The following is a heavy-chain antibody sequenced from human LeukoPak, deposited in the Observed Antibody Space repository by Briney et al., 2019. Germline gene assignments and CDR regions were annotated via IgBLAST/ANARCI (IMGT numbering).Heavy chain of an antibody. CDR2: IIPILGIA. Sequence: ASVKVSCKASGGTFSSYAISWVRQAPGQGLEWMGRIIPILGIANYAQKFQGRVTITADKSTSTAYMELSSLRSEDTAVYYCARDPTSGSYPDYWGQGTLVTVSS. CDR1: GGTFSSYA. V-gene: IGHV1-69*04. CDR3: ARDPTSGSYPDY. J-gene: IGHJ4*02. D-gene: IGHD1-26*01.